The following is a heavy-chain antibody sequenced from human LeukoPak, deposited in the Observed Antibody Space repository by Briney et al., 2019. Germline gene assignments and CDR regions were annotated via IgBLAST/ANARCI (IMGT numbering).Heavy chain of an antibody. J-gene: IGHJ6*03. V-gene: IGHV1-69*05. D-gene: IGHD5-18*01. Sequence: ASVKVSCKASGGTSSSYAISWVRQAPGQGLEWMGRIIPIFGTANYAQKLQGRVTITTDESTSTAYMELSSLRSDDTAVYYCARDNFYSYGPYYYYYYMDVWGKGTTVTVSS. CDR1: GGTSSSYA. CDR3: ARDNFYSYGPYYYYYYMDV. CDR2: IIPIFGTA.